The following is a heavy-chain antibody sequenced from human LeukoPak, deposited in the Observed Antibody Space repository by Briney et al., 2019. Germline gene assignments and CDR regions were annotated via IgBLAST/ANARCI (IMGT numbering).Heavy chain of an antibody. CDR2: ISSSSSTI. CDR1: GFTFSSHN. Sequence: GGSLRLSCAASGFTFSSHNMNWVRQAPGKGLEWVSYISSSSSTIYYADSVKGRFTISRDNAKNSPYLQMNSLRDEDTAVYYCGRTRGDYWIDLWGQGTMVTVSS. CDR3: GRTRGDYWIDL. V-gene: IGHV3-48*02. D-gene: IGHD3/OR15-3a*01. J-gene: IGHJ3*01.